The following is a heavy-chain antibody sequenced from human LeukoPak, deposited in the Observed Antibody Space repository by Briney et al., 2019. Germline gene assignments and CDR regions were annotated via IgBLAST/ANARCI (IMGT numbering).Heavy chain of an antibody. D-gene: IGHD4-23*01. CDR2: ISSSGSTI. CDR3: ASTLYDYGGNIGIFDY. V-gene: IGHV3-11*04. Sequence: GSLRLSCAASGFTFSDYYMSWIRQAPGKGLEWVSYISSSGSTIYYADSVKGRFTISRDNAKNSLYLQMNSLRAEDTAVYYCASTLYDYGGNIGIFDYWGQGTLVTVSS. CDR1: GFTFSDYY. J-gene: IGHJ4*02.